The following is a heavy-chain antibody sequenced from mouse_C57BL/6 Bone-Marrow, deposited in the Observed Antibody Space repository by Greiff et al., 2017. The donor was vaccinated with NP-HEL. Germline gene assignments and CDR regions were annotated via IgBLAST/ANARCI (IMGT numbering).Heavy chain of an antibody. D-gene: IGHD1-1*01. CDR1: GFTFSDYG. V-gene: IGHV5-15*01. CDR2: ISNLAYSI. Sequence: EVKLMESGGGLVQPGGSLKLSCAASGFTFSDYGMAWVRQAPRKGPEWVAFISNLAYSIYYADTVTGRFTISRENAKNTLYLEMSSLGSEDTAMYYCARHGSSFYWYFDVWGTGTTVTVSS. CDR3: ARHGSSFYWYFDV. J-gene: IGHJ1*03.